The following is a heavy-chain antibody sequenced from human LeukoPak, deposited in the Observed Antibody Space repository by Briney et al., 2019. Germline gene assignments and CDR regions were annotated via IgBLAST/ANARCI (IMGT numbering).Heavy chain of an antibody. D-gene: IGHD2/OR15-2a*01. V-gene: IGHV3-21*01. Sequence: PGGSLRLSCAASGFTFSNSAMNWVRQAPGKGLEWVSSINNVASHIYYAESVKGRFTISRDNAKNSVSLQMNNLRAEDTAEYYCARDPTHYLRYGYFDSWGQGILVTVSS. CDR2: INNVASHI. J-gene: IGHJ4*02. CDR3: ARDPTHYLRYGYFDS. CDR1: GFTFSNSA.